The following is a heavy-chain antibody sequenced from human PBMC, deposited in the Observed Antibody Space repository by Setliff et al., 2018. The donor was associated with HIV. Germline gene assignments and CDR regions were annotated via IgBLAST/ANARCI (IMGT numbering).Heavy chain of an antibody. CDR3: ARAVMGDYYYYMDV. J-gene: IGHJ6*03. V-gene: IGHV1-69*13. CDR2: IIPIFGTA. D-gene: IGHD3-16*01. CDR1: GYTLRRHG. Sequence: SVKVSCKASGYTLRRHGISWVRQAPGQGLEWMGWIIPIFGTANYAQKFQARVTITADESTSTAYMELSSLRSEDTAVYYCARAVMGDYYYYMDVWGKGTTVTVSS.